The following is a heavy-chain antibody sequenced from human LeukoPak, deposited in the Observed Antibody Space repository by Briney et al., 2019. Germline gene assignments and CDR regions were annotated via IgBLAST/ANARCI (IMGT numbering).Heavy chain of an antibody. Sequence: SLRPSCAASASTFGKYWMQWVRQASRKGLVWVSRLNSDGSNTNYADSVTGRFTISRDNAKNTVFLQMNNLRAEDTAVYYCARTATVAGSEFDYWGQGTLVTVSS. V-gene: IGHV3-74*01. D-gene: IGHD6-19*01. CDR1: ASTFGKYW. CDR2: LNSDGSNT. CDR3: ARTATVAGSEFDY. J-gene: IGHJ4*02.